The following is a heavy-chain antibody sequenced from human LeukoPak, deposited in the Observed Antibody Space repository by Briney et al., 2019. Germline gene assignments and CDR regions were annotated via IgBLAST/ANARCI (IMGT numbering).Heavy chain of an antibody. Sequence: GRSLRLSCAASGFTFSSHALHWVRQAPGKGLEWVAVISYDGSNKFYADSVKGRFTISRDNSKNTLYLQMNSLRAVDTALYYCARNFGPYSNILYSLDYWGQGTLVTVSS. J-gene: IGHJ4*02. V-gene: IGHV3-30-3*01. D-gene: IGHD6-13*01. CDR1: GFTFSSHA. CDR3: ARNFGPYSNILYSLDY. CDR2: ISYDGSNK.